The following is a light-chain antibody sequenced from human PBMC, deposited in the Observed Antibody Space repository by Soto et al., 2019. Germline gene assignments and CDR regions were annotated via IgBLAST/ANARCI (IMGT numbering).Light chain of an antibody. CDR3: SSFEASNNLL. Sequence: QSALTQPPSASGSLGQSVTFSCTGTSSDVGDYNYVSWYQQHPGKAPKLIVYEVHKRPSGVPDRFSGSKSGNTASLTVSGLQAEDEADYHCSSFEASNNLLFGGGTKLTVL. CDR1: SSDVGDYNY. J-gene: IGLJ2*01. CDR2: EVH. V-gene: IGLV2-8*01.